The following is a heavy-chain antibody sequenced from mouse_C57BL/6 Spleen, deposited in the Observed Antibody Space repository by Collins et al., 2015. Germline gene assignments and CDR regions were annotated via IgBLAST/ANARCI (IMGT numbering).Heavy chain of an antibody. CDR3: ARLGYYGSEDY. J-gene: IGHJ2*01. D-gene: IGHD1-1*01. V-gene: IGHV1-54*01. CDR1: GYAFTNYM. Sequence: QVQLQQSGAELVRPGTSVKVSCKASGYAFTNYMIEWIKQRPGQGLEWIGVINPGSGGTHSNEKFKGKATLTADKSSSTAYMQLSSLTSDDSAVYFCARLGYYGSEDYWGQGTTLTVSS. CDR2: INPGSGGT.